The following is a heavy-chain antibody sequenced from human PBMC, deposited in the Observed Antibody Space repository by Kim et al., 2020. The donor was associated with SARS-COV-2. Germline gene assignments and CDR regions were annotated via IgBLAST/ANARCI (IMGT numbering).Heavy chain of an antibody. CDR1: GFTFSNYA. CDR3: VRLLLGDTLDY. V-gene: IGHV3-30-3*01. Sequence: GGSLRLSCAASGFTFSNYAMHWVRQAPGKGLEWVAVISYDGGNRYYADSVKGRFTISRDNSKNTLYLQMNSLRPEDTALYYCVRLLLGDTLDYWGQGTLVTVAS. CDR2: ISYDGGNR. J-gene: IGHJ4*02. D-gene: IGHD1-26*01.